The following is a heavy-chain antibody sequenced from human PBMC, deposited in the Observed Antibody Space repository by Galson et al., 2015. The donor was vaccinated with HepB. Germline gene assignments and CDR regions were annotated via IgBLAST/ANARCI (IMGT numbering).Heavy chain of an antibody. CDR1: GYSFTSYW. CDR2: IDPSDSYT. D-gene: IGHD3-10*01. V-gene: IGHV5-10-1*01. CDR3: ARLILTYCYGSGSYFWFDP. Sequence: AEVKKPGESLRISCKGSGYSFTSYWISWVRQMPGKGLEWMGRIDPSDSYTNYSPSFQGHVTISADKSISTAYLQWSSLKASDTAMYYCARLILTYCYGSGSYFWFDPWGQGTLVTVSS. J-gene: IGHJ5*02.